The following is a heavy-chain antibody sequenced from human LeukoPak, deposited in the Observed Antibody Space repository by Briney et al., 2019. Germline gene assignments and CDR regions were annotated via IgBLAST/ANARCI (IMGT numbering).Heavy chain of an antibody. J-gene: IGHJ4*02. D-gene: IGHD6-19*01. V-gene: IGHV4-34*01. Sequence: SETLSLTCAVYGGSFSGYYWSWIRQPPGKGLEWIGEINHSGSTNYNPSLKSRVTISVDTSKNQFSLKLSSVTAADTAVYYCARGLAVAGTPFDYWGQGTLVTVSS. CDR1: GGSFSGYY. CDR2: INHSGST. CDR3: ARGLAVAGTPFDY.